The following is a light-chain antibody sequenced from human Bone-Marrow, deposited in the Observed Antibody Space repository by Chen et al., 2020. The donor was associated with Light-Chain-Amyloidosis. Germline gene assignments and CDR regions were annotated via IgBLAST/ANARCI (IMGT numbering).Light chain of an antibody. Sequence: QSALTQPASVSGSPGQSITISCTGPSSDVGGDNHVSWYQQHPDKAPKLMIYEVTNRPSWVPDRFSGSKSDNTASLTISGLQTEDEADYFCSSYTITNTLVFGSGTRFTVL. CDR3: SSYTITNTLV. CDR2: EVT. J-gene: IGLJ1*01. CDR1: SSDVGGDNH. V-gene: IGLV2-14*01.